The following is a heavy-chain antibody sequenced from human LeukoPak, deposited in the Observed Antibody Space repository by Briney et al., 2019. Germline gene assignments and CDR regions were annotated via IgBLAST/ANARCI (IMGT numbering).Heavy chain of an antibody. CDR3: TTDPTYYYYYYYMDV. CDR2: IKSKTDGGTT. CDR1: GFTFSNAW. Sequence: GGSLRLSCAASGFTFSNAWMSWVRQAPGKGLEWVGRIKSKTDGGTTDYAAPVKGRFTISRDDSKNTLYLQMNSLKTEDTAVYYCTTDPTYYYYYYYMDVWGKGTTVTVSS. V-gene: IGHV3-15*01. J-gene: IGHJ6*03.